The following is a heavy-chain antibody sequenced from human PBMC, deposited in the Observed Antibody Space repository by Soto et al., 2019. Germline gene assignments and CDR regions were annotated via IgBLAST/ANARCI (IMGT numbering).Heavy chain of an antibody. D-gene: IGHD6-6*01. J-gene: IGHJ6*02. V-gene: IGHV3-11*01. Sequence: PGGSLRLSGAACGFTFSDYYMSWIRQAPGKGLEWVSYISSSGSTIYYADSVKGRLTISRDNAKNSLYLQMNSMRAEDTAVYYCARDSRHSSSAYYGMAVWAQGTTVTVSS. CDR3: ARDSRHSSSAYYGMAV. CDR1: GFTFSDYY. CDR2: ISSSGSTI.